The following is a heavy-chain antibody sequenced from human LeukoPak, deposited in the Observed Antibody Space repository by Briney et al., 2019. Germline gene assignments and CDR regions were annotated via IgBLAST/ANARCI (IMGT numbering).Heavy chain of an antibody. CDR1: GGSISSDDYS. CDR3: ARGRATAGRRPDAFDF. Sequence: SETLTLTCAVSGGSISSDDYSWGWIPQPPGEGREWIVYIFGGNTYFKTSLKRRVTISIDKSRNMFSLRVSSVTAADTALYFCARGRATAGRRPDAFDFWGQGTMVIVSS. J-gene: IGHJ3*01. V-gene: IGHV4-30-2*01. CDR2: IFGGNT. D-gene: IGHD1-26*01.